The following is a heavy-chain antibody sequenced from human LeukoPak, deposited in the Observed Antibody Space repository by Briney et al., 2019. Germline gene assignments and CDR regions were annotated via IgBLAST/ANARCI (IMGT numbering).Heavy chain of an antibody. Sequence: GGSLRLSCAASGFTVSSNYMSWVRQAPGKGLEWVSVIYSGGSTYYADSVKGRFTISRDNSKNTLYLQMNSLRAEDTAVYYCASGSGSYRTPYYYMDVWGEGTTVTVSS. CDR2: IYSGGST. J-gene: IGHJ6*03. D-gene: IGHD3-10*01. V-gene: IGHV3-53*01. CDR1: GFTVSSNY. CDR3: ASGSGSYRTPYYYMDV.